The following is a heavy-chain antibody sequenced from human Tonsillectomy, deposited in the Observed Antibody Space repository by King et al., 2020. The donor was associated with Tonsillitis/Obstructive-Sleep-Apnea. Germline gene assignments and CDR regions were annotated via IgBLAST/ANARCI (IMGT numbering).Heavy chain of an antibody. V-gene: IGHV3-21*01. CDR3: ARDREGGNYGYYFDY. J-gene: IGHJ4*02. Sequence: VQLVESGGGLVKPGGSLRLSCAASGFTFSSYSMNWVRQAPGKGLEWVSSISSSSSYIYYADSVKGRFTISRDKAKNSLYLQMNSLRAEDTAVYYCARDREGGNYGYYFDYWGQGTLVTVSS. CDR2: ISSSSSYI. CDR1: GFTFSSYS. D-gene: IGHD4-23*01.